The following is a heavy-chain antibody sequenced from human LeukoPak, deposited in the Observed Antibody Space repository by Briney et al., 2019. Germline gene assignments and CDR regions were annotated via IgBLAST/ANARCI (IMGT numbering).Heavy chain of an antibody. Sequence: SETLSLTCTVSGGSISSYYWSWIRQPPGKGLEWIAYIYYSGSTNYNPSLKSRGTISVDTSKNQFSLKLASVTAADTAVYYCAAFPYYYDSSGYNRYFDYWGQGTLVTVSS. CDR2: IYYSGST. D-gene: IGHD3-22*01. CDR3: AAFPYYYDSSGYNRYFDY. V-gene: IGHV4-59*01. CDR1: GGSISSYY. J-gene: IGHJ4*02.